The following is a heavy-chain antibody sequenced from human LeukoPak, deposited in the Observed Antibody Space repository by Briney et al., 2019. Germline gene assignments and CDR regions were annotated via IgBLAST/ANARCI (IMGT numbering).Heavy chain of an antibody. CDR2: ISAYNGNT. Sequence: GASVKVFCKASGYTFTSYGISWVRQAPGQGLEWMGWISAYNGNTNYAQKLQGRVTMTTDTSTSTAYMELRSLRSDDTAVYYCARDRVGATYYYYGMDVWGQGTTVTVSS. D-gene: IGHD1-26*01. CDR3: ARDRVGATYYYYGMDV. CDR1: GYTFTSYG. V-gene: IGHV1-18*01. J-gene: IGHJ6*02.